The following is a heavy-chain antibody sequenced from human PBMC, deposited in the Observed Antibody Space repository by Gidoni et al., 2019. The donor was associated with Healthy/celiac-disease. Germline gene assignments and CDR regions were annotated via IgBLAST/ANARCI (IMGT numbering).Heavy chain of an antibody. D-gene: IGHD1-26*01. CDR2: IIPILGIA. J-gene: IGHJ4*02. CDR3: ARIASGSYPYYFDY. V-gene: IGHV1-69*02. Sequence: QVQMVQSGAEVKKPGSSLKVSCKASGGTFSSYAISWVRQAPGQGLEWMGRIIPILGIANSAQKFQGRVTITADKSTSTAYMELSSLRSEDTAVYYCARIASGSYPYYFDYWGQGTLVTVSS. CDR1: GGTFSSYA.